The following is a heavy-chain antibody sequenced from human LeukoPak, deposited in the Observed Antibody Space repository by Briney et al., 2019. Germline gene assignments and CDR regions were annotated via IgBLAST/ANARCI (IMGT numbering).Heavy chain of an antibody. CDR1: GYSLSRGYY. D-gene: IGHD3-22*01. V-gene: IGHV4-38-2*02. CDR3: ARAGWIITSAIDY. CDR2: VYHIGNT. J-gene: IGHJ4*02. Sequence: SETLSLTCSVSGYSLSRGYYWAWIRQPPGRGLAWIGTVYHIGNTYYNPSLESRASMSVDTSTNEFSLTLKSVTAADTAVYYCARAGWIITSAIDYWGQGALVTVSS.